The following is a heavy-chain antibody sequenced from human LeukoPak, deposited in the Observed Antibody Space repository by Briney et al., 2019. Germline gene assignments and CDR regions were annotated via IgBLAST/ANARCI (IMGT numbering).Heavy chain of an antibody. CDR2: ISGSGGST. V-gene: IGHV3-23*01. CDR1: GCTFSSYA. Sequence: GGSLRLSCAASGCTFSSYAMRWVRQAPGKGREWVSGISGSGGSTYYADSVKGRFTISRDNSKNTLYLQMNSLRAEDTAVYYCAKGAASEYYFDSWGQGTLVTVSS. D-gene: IGHD6-25*01. CDR3: AKGAASEYYFDS. J-gene: IGHJ4*02.